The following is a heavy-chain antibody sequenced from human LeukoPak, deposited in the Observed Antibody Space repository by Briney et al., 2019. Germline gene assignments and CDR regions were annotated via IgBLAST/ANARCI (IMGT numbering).Heavy chain of an antibody. Sequence: KPSQTLSLTCTVSGGSISSGGYSWSWIRQPPGKGLEWIGYIYHSGSTYYNPSLKSRVTISVDRSKNQFSLKLSSVTAADTAVYYCARGGDYTDYFDYWGQGTLVTVSS. CDR3: ARGGDYTDYFDY. CDR1: GGSISSGGYS. J-gene: IGHJ4*02. V-gene: IGHV4-30-2*01. D-gene: IGHD4-11*01. CDR2: IYHSGST.